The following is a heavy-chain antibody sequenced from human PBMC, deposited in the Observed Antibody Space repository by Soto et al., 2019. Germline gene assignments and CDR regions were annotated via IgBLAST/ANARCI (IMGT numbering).Heavy chain of an antibody. J-gene: IGHJ5*02. CDR1: GFTFSSYA. D-gene: IGHD2-2*01. CDR2: ISGSGGST. V-gene: IGHV3-23*01. CDR3: AKDRASRYQLLVDP. Sequence: EVQLLESGGGLVQPGGSLRLSCAASGFTFSSYAMSWVRQAPGKGLEWVSAISGSGGSTYYADSVKGRFTISRDNSKNTRYLQMNSLRAGDTAVYYCAKDRASRYQLLVDPWGQGTLVTVSS.